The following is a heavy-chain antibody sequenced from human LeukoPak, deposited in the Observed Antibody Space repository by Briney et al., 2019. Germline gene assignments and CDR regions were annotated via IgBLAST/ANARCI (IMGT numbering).Heavy chain of an antibody. CDR2: INPNIGDT. V-gene: IGHV1-2*06. D-gene: IGHD7-27*01. CDR3: ARDLSSTSNWELDY. Sequence: ASVKVSCKASGYTFTGYFMHWVRQTPGQGVEWMGRINPNIGDTNYAQNFQGRVTMTRDTSISTDYMELSRLGSDDTAVDYCARDLSSTSNWELDYWGQGTLVTVSS. CDR1: GYTFTGYF. J-gene: IGHJ4*02.